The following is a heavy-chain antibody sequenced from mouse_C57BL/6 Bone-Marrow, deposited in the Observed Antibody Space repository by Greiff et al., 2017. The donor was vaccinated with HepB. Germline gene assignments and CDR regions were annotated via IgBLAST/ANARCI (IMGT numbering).Heavy chain of an antibody. CDR2: IDPSDSYT. D-gene: IGHD1-1*01. CDR1: GYTFTSYW. J-gene: IGHJ2*01. CDR3: ASRDYYGSSYLYYFDY. V-gene: IGHV1-59*01. Sequence: QVQLKQPGAELVRPGTSVKLSCKASGYTFTSYWMHWVKQRPGQGLEWIGVIDPSDSYTNYNQKFKGKATLTVDTSSSTAYMQLSSLTSEDSAVYYCASRDYYGSSYLYYFDYWGQGTTLTVSS.